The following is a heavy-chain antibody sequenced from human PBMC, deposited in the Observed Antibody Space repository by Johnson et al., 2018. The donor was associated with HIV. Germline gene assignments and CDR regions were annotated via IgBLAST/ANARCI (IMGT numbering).Heavy chain of an antibody. CDR2: IKRKTDGEPT. V-gene: IGHV3-15*01. CDR1: GFTVSSNY. CDR3: ATDVPSAPYYNAFDI. D-gene: IGHD1-26*01. J-gene: IGHJ3*02. Sequence: VQLVESGGGVVRPGGSLRLSCAASGFTVSSNYMSWVRQAPGKGLEWVGRIKRKTDGEPTDYTTPVKGRFTISRDDSKNTLYLQMNSLKTEDTAVYYCATDVPSAPYYNAFDIWGQGTMVTVSS.